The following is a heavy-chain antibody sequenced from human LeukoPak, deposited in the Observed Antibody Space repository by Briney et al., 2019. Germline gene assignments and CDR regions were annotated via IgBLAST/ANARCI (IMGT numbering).Heavy chain of an antibody. D-gene: IGHD2-2*01. Sequence: ASVKVSCKASGYTFTDYYVHWVRQAPGQGLEWMGWINQKSGVTEYAQKFQGRVTMTRDTSISTAYMDLSRLGSDDTAMYYCARDHCTSNSCYEDFYYGMDVWGQGTTVTVSS. CDR1: GYTFTDYY. V-gene: IGHV1-2*02. CDR2: INQKSGVT. J-gene: IGHJ6*02. CDR3: ARDHCTSNSCYEDFYYGMDV.